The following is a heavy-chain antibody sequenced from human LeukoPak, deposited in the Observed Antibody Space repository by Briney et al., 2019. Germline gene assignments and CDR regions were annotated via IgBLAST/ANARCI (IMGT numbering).Heavy chain of an antibody. J-gene: IGHJ4*02. CDR3: ARDVRSSGSSSDY. D-gene: IGHD3-10*01. CDR1: GFTFSSYS. V-gene: IGHV3-48*02. CDR2: ISSGGSTK. Sequence: GGSLRLSCAASGFTFSSYSMNWVRQAPGKGLEWVSYISSGGSTKKYADSVKGRLTISRDNAKNSLYLQMNSLRDEDTAMYYCARDVRSSGSSSDYWGQGTLVTVSS.